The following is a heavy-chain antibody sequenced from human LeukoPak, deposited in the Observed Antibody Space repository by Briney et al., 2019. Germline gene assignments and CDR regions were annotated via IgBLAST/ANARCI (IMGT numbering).Heavy chain of an antibody. J-gene: IGHJ4*02. CDR3: ARELYGRFEY. CDR1: GYTFTSYG. Sequence: ASVKVSCKASGYTFTSYGITWVRQAPGQGLECMGWINPYNGNTNYAQKLQGRVTMTTDTSTSTAYMELRSLRSDDTAVYYCARELYGRFEYWGQGTLVTVSS. D-gene: IGHD2-2*02. V-gene: IGHV1-18*01. CDR2: INPYNGNT.